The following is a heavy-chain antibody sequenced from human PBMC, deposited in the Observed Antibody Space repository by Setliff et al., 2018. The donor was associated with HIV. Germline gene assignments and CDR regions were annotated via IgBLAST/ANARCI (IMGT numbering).Heavy chain of an antibody. CDR3: ARLGSGWSDSYYYAMDV. Sequence: ASVKVSCKASGVTFSRYTITWVRQAPGQGLEWMGWISTYSDETSYSQNLQGRLTMTTDTSTGTAYMELRSLRSDDTAVYFCARLGSGWSDSYYYAMDVWGQGTTVTVSS. CDR1: GVTFSRYT. D-gene: IGHD6-19*01. V-gene: IGHV1-18*01. CDR2: ISTYSDET. J-gene: IGHJ6*02.